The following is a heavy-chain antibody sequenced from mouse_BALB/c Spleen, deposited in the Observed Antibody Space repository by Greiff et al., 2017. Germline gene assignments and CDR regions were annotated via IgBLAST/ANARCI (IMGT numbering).Heavy chain of an antibody. Sequence: QVQLQQSGAELAKPGASVKMSCKASGYTFTSYWMHWVKQRPGQGLEWIGYINPSTGYTEYNQKFKDKATLTADKSSSTAYMQLSSLTSEDSAVYYCAREGNYGNYPAWFAYWGQGTLVTVSA. V-gene: IGHV1-7*01. CDR2: INPSTGYT. CDR3: AREGNYGNYPAWFAY. D-gene: IGHD2-1*01. J-gene: IGHJ3*01. CDR1: GYTFTSYW.